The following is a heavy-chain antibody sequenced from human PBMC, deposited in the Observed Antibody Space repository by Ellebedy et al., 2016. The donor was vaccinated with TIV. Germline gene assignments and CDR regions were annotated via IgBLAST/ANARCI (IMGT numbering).Heavy chain of an antibody. J-gene: IGHJ6*02. D-gene: IGHD1-26*01. Sequence: PGGSLRLSCAASGFTFSSYAMSWVRQAPGKGLEWVAVISYDGSNKYYADSVKGRFTISRDNSKNTLYLQMNSLRAEDTAVYYCARGPWWELLVYYYYGMDVWGQGTTVTVSS. CDR2: ISYDGSNK. CDR3: ARGPWWELLVYYYYGMDV. CDR1: GFTFSSYA. V-gene: IGHV3-30-3*01.